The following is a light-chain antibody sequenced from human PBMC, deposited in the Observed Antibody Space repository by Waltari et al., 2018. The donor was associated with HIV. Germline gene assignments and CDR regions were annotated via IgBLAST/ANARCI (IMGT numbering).Light chain of an antibody. CDR2: DVS. J-gene: IGLJ3*02. V-gene: IGLV2-14*03. Sequence: QSALTQPASVSGSPGQSITISCTGSSSDVGGYNYVSWYQQHPGKAPRLMIYDVSTRHSGVSDRCSGSKSGDTASLTISGLQAEDEADYYCESYTSTSVWVFGGGTRLTVL. CDR1: SSDVGGYNY. CDR3: ESYTSTSVWV.